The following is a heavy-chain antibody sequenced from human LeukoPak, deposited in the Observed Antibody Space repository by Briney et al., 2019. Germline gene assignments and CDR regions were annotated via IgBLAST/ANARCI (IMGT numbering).Heavy chain of an antibody. CDR3: AREERGYSFGFFDY. CDR1: GGTLSSYA. Sequence: ASVKVSCKASGGTLSSYAISWVRQAPGQGLEWMGGIIPIFGTANYAQKFQGRVTITADESTSTAYMELSSLRSEDTAVYYCAREERGYSFGFFDYWGQGTLVTVSS. V-gene: IGHV1-69*13. J-gene: IGHJ4*02. D-gene: IGHD5-18*01. CDR2: IIPIFGTA.